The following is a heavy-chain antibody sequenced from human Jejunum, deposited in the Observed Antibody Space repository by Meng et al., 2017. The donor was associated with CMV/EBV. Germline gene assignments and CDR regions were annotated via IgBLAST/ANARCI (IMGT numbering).Heavy chain of an antibody. CDR3: GRVLKGGTYLDY. D-gene: IGHD1-26*01. CDR2: VSYDGGTK. J-gene: IGHJ4*02. V-gene: IGHV3-33*08. Sequence: SGFTLSSNAMHWVSQGPGKGLEWVAVVSYDGGTKYDADSVKGRLTVSRDNSKNTLFLHMSSLRGEDTAVYYCGRVLKGGTYLDYWGQGTQVTVSS. CDR1: GFTLSSNA.